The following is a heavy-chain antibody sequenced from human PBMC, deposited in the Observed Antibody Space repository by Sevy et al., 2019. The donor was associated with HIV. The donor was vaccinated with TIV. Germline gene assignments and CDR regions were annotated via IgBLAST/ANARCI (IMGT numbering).Heavy chain of an antibody. D-gene: IGHD5-18*01. V-gene: IGHV3-7*01. J-gene: IGHJ3*01. CDR2: IKQDGSEK. Sequence: GGSLRLSCAGSGFTLSSYWMSWVRQAPGRGLEWVANIKQDGSEKYYVDSVKGRFTISRDNAEKSMYLQMNSLRDEDTAMYYCARQSGVLDGDTAMPDAFDLWGRGTMVTVSS. CDR1: GFTLSSYW. CDR3: ARQSGVLDGDTAMPDAFDL.